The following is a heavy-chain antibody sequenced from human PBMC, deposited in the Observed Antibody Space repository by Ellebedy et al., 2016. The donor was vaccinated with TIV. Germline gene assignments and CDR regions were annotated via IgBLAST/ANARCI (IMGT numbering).Heavy chain of an antibody. Sequence: PGGSLRLSCAASGFTFSRHWMHWIRQAPGKGLVWLSRINGDGGFTSHADFVKGRVTISRDNAKNTLYLQMNSLKAEDTAMYYCSTLSDTGYWGHGTLVTVSS. V-gene: IGHV3-74*01. CDR2: INGDGGFT. CDR1: GFTFSRHW. D-gene: IGHD2-21*02. CDR3: STLSDTGY. J-gene: IGHJ4*01.